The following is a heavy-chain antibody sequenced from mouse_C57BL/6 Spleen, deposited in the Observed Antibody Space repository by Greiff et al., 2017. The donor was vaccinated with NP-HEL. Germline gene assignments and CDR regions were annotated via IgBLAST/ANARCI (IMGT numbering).Heavy chain of an antibody. CDR3: ARYGTTVVPFDY. V-gene: IGHV1-4*01. Sequence: QVQLQQSGAELARSGASVKMSCKASGYTFTSYTMHWVKQRPGQGLEWIGYINPSSGYTKYNQKFKDKATLTADKSSSTAYMQLSSLTSEDSAVYYCARYGTTVVPFDYWGQGTTLTVSS. J-gene: IGHJ2*01. CDR1: GYTFTSYT. CDR2: INPSSGYT. D-gene: IGHD1-1*01.